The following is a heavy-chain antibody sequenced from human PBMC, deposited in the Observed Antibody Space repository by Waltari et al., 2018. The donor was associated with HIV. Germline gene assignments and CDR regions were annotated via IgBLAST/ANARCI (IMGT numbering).Heavy chain of an antibody. CDR1: GGTFSSYA. CDR3: ARRSVNGPHYYYYGMDV. V-gene: IGHV1-69*01. CDR2: IIPIFGTA. Sequence: QVQLVQSGAEVKKPGSSVKVSCKASGGTFSSYAISWVRQAPGQGLEWMGGIIPIFGTANYAQKFQCRVTITADESTSTAYMGLSSLRSEDTAVYYCARRSVNGPHYYYYGMDVWGQGTTVTVSS. J-gene: IGHJ6*02.